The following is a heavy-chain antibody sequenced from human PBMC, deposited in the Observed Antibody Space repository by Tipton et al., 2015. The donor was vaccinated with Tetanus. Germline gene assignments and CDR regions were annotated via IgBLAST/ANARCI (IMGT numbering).Heavy chain of an antibody. CDR2: IDYRGNT. CDR1: GDSIDGGFKN. V-gene: IGHV4-31*03. Sequence: TLSLTCTVSGDSIDGGFKNWGWIRQQPGKGREWIGYIDYRGNTYYNPSLRRRVTFSFDTSENQFSLKLTSVTAADTAVYYCASDPALMGNFDYWGQGTLVTVSS. J-gene: IGHJ4*02. CDR3: ASDPALMGNFDY. D-gene: IGHD2-2*01.